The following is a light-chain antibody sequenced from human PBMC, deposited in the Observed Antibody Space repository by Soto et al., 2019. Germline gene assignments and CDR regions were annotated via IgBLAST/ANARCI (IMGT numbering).Light chain of an antibody. CDR1: SSDVGRFNR. V-gene: IGLV2-18*02. Sequence: QSALTQPPSVSGSPGQSVTISCTGTSSDVGRFNRVSWYQQPPGTAPKVIIYEVTNRPSGVPDRFSGSKSGNTASLTISGLQAEDEADYYCASYTTSSAWVFGGGTKLTVL. CDR2: EVT. CDR3: ASYTTSSAWV. J-gene: IGLJ3*02.